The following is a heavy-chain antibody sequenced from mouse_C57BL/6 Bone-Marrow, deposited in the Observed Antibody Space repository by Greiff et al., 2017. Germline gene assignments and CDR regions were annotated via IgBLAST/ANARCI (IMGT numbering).Heavy chain of an antibody. CDR1: GYTFTNYW. CDR3: ARYYYGSEGWYFDV. V-gene: IGHV1-63*01. J-gene: IGHJ1*03. Sequence: QVQLKESGAELVRPGTSVKMSCKASGYTFTNYWIGWAKQRPGHGLEWIGDIYPGGGYTNYNEKFKGKATLTADKSSSTAYMQFSSLTSEDSAIYYCARYYYGSEGWYFDVWGTGTTVTVSS. D-gene: IGHD1-1*01. CDR2: IYPGGGYT.